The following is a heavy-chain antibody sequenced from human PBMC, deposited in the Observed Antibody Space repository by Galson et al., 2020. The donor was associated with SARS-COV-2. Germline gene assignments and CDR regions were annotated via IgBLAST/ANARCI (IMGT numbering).Heavy chain of an antibody. CDR1: GYTLTELS. CDR3: AMVPLVFCSGCSCYSYYYYGRDV. V-gene: IGHV1-24*01. D-gene: IGHD2-15*01. CDR2: LDPDNGET. Sequence: ASVKVSCKASGYTLTELSMHWVRQAPGQGLEWMGGLDPDNGETIYAQNFQGRVTMTEDTSTDTAYMELSSLRSEDTAVYYCAMVPLVFCSGCSCYSYYYYGRDVWGQETTVTVSS. J-gene: IGHJ6*02.